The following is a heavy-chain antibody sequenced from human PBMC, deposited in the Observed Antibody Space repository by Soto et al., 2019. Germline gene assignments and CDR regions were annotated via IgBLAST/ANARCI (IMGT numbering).Heavy chain of an antibody. J-gene: IGHJ6*03. CDR3: ARRSGASGYCSGGSCLDYYYYMDV. V-gene: IGHV3-21*01. CDR2: ISSSSSYI. CDR1: GFTFSSYS. Sequence: GVSLRLSCAASGFTFSSYSMNWVRQAPGKGLEWVSSISSSSSYIYYADSVKGRFTISRDNAKNSLYLQMNSLRAEDTAVYYCARRSGASGYCSGGSCLDYYYYMDVWGKGTTVTVSS. D-gene: IGHD2-15*01.